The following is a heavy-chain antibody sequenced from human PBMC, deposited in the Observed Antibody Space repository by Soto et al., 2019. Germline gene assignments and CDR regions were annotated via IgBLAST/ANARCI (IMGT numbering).Heavy chain of an antibody. CDR2: IDPSDSYT. V-gene: IGHV5-10-1*01. D-gene: IGHD1-26*01. J-gene: IGHJ5*02. CDR3: ARLRATGMMLAVVLDP. Sequence: PGESLKISCKGSGYSFTSYWISWVRQMPGKGLEWMGRIDPSDSYTNYSPSFQGHVTISADKSISTAYLQWSSLKASDTAMYYCARLRATGMMLAVVLDPWGQGTLVTVSS. CDR1: GYSFTSYW.